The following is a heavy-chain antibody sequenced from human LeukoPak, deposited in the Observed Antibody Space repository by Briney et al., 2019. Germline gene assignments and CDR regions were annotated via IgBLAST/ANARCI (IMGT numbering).Heavy chain of an antibody. Sequence: DPGGSLRLSCTASGFTFGDYAMNWFRQAPGKGLEWVGFIRSKTYGGTGEYAASVKGRFTISRDDSKSIAYLQMNSLKNEDTAVYYCTRDYPYGGNSGSKVYYFDYWGQGTLVTVSS. CDR3: TRDYPYGGNSGSKVYYFDY. J-gene: IGHJ4*02. CDR2: IRSKTYGGTG. CDR1: GFTFGDYA. V-gene: IGHV3-49*03. D-gene: IGHD4-23*01.